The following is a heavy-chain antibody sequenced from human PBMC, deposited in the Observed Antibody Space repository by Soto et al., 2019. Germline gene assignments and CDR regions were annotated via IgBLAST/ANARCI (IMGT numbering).Heavy chain of an antibody. J-gene: IGHJ6*03. CDR1: GGSFSGYY. D-gene: IGHD2-2*01. CDR3: ARGCVVVSWYYYYYMDV. CDR2: INHSGST. V-gene: IGHV4-34*01. Sequence: SETLSLTCAVYGGSFSGYYLSWIRQPPGKGLEWIGEINHSGSTNYNPSLKSRVTISVDTSKNQFSLKLSSVTAADTAVYYCARGCVVVSWYYYYYMDVWGKGTTVTVSS.